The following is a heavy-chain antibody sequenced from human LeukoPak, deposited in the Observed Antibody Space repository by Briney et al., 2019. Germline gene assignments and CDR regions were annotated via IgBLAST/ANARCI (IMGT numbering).Heavy chain of an antibody. CDR3: ARSSGSGWYEEGFDY. D-gene: IGHD6-19*01. CDR1: GFTFDDYG. J-gene: IGHJ4*02. CDR2: INWNGGST. V-gene: IGHV3-20*04. Sequence: PGGSLRLSCASSGFTFDDYGMSWVRQAPGKGLEWVSGINWNGGSTGYADSVKGRFTISRDNAKNSLYLQMNSLRAEDTALYYCARSSGSGWYEEGFDYWGQGTLVTVSS.